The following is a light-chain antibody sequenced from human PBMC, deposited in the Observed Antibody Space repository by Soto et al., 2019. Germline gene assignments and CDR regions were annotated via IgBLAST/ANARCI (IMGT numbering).Light chain of an antibody. J-gene: IGKJ2*01. Sequence: EIVMTQSPANLSVSLGERAISSCRASQSVSSNLAWYHQKPGQAPRLLIYDASARATDIPPRISGSGSGTEFTLTISSLQSEDFAIYYCQQYNKWPLTFGQGTKVDIK. CDR1: QSVSSN. CDR3: QQYNKWPLT. V-gene: IGKV3-15*01. CDR2: DAS.